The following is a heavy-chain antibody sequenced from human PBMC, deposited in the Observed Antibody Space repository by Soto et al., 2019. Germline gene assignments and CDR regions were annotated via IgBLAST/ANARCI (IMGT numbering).Heavy chain of an antibody. D-gene: IGHD5-12*01. CDR1: GYSFITCW. J-gene: IGHJ5*02. Sequence: GESLKISCQASGYSFITCWIGWVRQLPGKGLEWMAIINPADSDTRYSPSFQGQVTISVDKSINTAYLQWSSLKASDTAMYYCARQGDGMAATRAWGQGTLVTVSS. CDR3: ARQGDGMAATRA. V-gene: IGHV5-51*01. CDR2: INPADSDT.